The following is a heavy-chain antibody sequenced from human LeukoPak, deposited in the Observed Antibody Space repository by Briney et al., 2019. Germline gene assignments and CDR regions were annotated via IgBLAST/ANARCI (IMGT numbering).Heavy chain of an antibody. V-gene: IGHV1-2*06. D-gene: IGHD4-17*01. CDR3: ARELVEGYGDYGWFDP. CDR1: GYTFTGYY. Sequence: ASVKVSCKASGYTFTGYYMHWVRQAPGQGLEWMGRINPNSGGTNYARKFQGRVTMTRDTSISTAYMELSWLRSDDTAVYYCARELVEGYGDYGWFDPWGQGTLVTVSS. CDR2: INPNSGGT. J-gene: IGHJ5*02.